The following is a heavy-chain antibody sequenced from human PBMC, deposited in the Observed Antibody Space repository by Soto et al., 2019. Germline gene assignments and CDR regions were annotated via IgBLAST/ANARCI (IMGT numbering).Heavy chain of an antibody. D-gene: IGHD3-22*01. CDR3: PAEYYYESNGTKGRMD. V-gene: IGHV1-58*02. CDR2: VVVGSGNT. Sequence: QMQLVQSGPEVKKPGTSVKVSCKASGFTFSHSAMQWVRQARGQSLEWIGGVVVGSGNTNYAQKLRERATIHRDMSTNTAHKDLSSLRSEDTAVYYCPAEYYYESNGTKGRMDWGQGTLVTVSS. CDR1: GFTFSHSA. J-gene: IGHJ4*02.